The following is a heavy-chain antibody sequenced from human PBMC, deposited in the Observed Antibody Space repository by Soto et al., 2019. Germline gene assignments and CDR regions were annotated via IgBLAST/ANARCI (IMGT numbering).Heavy chain of an antibody. V-gene: IGHV4-31*03. CDR1: GGSITRGGYY. CDR3: ARDPAP. CDR2: IYNSGTT. J-gene: IGHJ5*02. Sequence: QVQLQESGPGLVKPSETLSLTCTVSGGSITRGGYYLSWIRQHPGKGLEWIGYIYNSGTTYYNPSLKSRVTISVDTSKNLFSLKLTSVTAADTAVYYCARDPAPWGQGTLVTVSS.